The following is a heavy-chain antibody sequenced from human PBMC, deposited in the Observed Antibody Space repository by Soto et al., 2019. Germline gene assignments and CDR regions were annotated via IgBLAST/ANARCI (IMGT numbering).Heavy chain of an antibody. CDR1: GFTFSSYA. CDR2: ISGSGGTT. V-gene: IGHV3-23*01. Sequence: EVQLLESGGGLVQPGGSLRLSCAASGFTFSSYAMSWVRQAPGKGLEWVSAISGSGGTTYYADSVKGRLTFSRDNSKNTLYLQMSSLRAADKAVYYCAKTANGWFSAFDIWGQGTMVTVSS. D-gene: IGHD6-19*01. J-gene: IGHJ3*02. CDR3: AKTANGWFSAFDI.